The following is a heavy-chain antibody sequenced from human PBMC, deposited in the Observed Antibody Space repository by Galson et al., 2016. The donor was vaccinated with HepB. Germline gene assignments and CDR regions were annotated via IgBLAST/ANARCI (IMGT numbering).Heavy chain of an antibody. Sequence: SLRLSCAASGFPFSSYAMNWVRQAPGKGQEWISYIGIGSNPIYYADSVKGQFTISRDNAKSSLYLQMNSLRHEDTAVYYCAKVGREVHSGKTFGFDYWGQGTLVTVSS. V-gene: IGHV3-48*02. CDR3: AKVGREVHSGKTFGFDY. J-gene: IGHJ4*02. CDR1: GFPFSSYA. CDR2: IGIGSNPI. D-gene: IGHD4-23*01.